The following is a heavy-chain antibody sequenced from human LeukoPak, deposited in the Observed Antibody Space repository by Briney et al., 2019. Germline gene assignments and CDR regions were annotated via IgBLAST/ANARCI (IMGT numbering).Heavy chain of an antibody. CDR1: GFTFSYYG. D-gene: IGHD1-26*01. V-gene: IGHV3-30*02. CDR3: AKSHLPNAYSGTYYCDY. J-gene: IGHJ4*02. Sequence: GGSLRLSCAASGFTFSYYGMHWVRQAPGKGLEWVAFIRYDESKKFYGDSVKGRFTISRDNSKNTLYLQMNSLRTEDTAVYYCAKSHLPNAYSGTYYCDYWGQGTPVTVSS. CDR2: IRYDESKK.